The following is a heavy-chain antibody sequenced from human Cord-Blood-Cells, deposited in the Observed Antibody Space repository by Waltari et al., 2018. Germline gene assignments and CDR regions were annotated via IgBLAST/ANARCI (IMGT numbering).Heavy chain of an antibody. V-gene: IGHV3-73*02. Sequence: EVQLVESGGGLVQPGGSLKLSCAASGFTFSGSALHWVRQASGKGLGWVGRIRSKANSDATAYAASVKGRVTISRDDSKITAYLQMNSLKTEDTAVYYCTRWGRDGYNFDYWGQGTLVTVSS. J-gene: IGHJ4*02. CDR1: GFTFSGSA. CDR2: IRSKANSDAT. D-gene: IGHD5-12*01. CDR3: TRWGRDGYNFDY.